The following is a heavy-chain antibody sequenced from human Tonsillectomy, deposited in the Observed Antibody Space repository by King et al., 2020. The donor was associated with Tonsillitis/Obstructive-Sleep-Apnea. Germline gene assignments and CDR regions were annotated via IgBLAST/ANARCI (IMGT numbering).Heavy chain of an antibody. J-gene: IGHJ4*02. CDR2: ISSSSSYT. D-gene: IGHD2-15*01. Sequence: VQLVESGGGLVKPGGSLRLSCAASGFTFSDYYMSWIRQAPGKGLEWVSYISSSSSYTNYADSVKGRFTISRDNAKNSLSLQMNSLRAEDTAVYYCARGRCSGGSCYSFDYWGQGTLVTVSS. CDR1: GFTFSDYY. V-gene: IGHV3-11*05. CDR3: ARGRCSGGSCYSFDY.